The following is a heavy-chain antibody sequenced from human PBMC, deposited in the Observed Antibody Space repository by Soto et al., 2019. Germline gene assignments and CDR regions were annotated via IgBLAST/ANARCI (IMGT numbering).Heavy chain of an antibody. J-gene: IGHJ6*02. Sequence: GASVKVSCKASGYTFTSYSMHWVRQAPGQGLEWMGIINPSSGRTSYAQNFQGRVTMTSDTSTSIVYMEMSSLKSEDTAVYYCARNNSFGVILYAMDVWGQGTTVTVSS. V-gene: IGHV1-46*03. CDR3: ARNNSFGVILYAMDV. CDR1: GYTFTSYS. CDR2: INPSSGRT. D-gene: IGHD3-3*01.